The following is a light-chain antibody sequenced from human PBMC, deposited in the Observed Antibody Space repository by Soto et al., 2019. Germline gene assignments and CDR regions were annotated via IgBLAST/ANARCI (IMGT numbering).Light chain of an antibody. CDR3: ATWDDSLNGDVV. CDR2: RNS. J-gene: IGLJ2*01. Sequence: QSVLTQPPSASGTPGQRVSISCSGSGSNIGSNTVNWYQQLPGTAPKLLIYRNSQRPSGVPDRFSGSKSGTSASLAITGLQSEDEAHYFCATWDDSLNGDVVFGRGTKLTVL. V-gene: IGLV1-44*01. CDR1: GSNIGSNT.